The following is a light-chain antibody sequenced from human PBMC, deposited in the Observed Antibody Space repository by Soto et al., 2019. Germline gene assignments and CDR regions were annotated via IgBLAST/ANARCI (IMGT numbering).Light chain of an antibody. CDR2: DTS. Sequence: QAVVTQDPSLTVSPGGTAPLPCASTIGSVTSGHYPYWFQQKPGQAPRTLIYDTSNKYSWTPARFSGSLLGGKAALTLSGAQPEDEAEYHCLLSFSGDWVFGGGTKLTVL. J-gene: IGLJ3*02. CDR3: LLSFSGDWV. CDR1: IGSVTSGHY. V-gene: IGLV7-46*01.